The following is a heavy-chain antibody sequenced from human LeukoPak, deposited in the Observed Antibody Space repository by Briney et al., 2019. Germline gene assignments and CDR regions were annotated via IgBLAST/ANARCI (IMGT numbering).Heavy chain of an antibody. Sequence: GASVKVSCKASGYTFTGYYMHWVRQAPGQGLEWMGWINPNSGGTNYAQKFQGRVTMTRDTSISTAYMELSRLRSDDTAVYNCARAMKIVRRSGSYPFDYWGQGTLVTVSS. V-gene: IGHV1-2*02. D-gene: IGHD3-10*01. CDR2: INPNSGGT. J-gene: IGHJ4*02. CDR3: ARAMKIVRRSGSYPFDY. CDR1: GYTFTGYY.